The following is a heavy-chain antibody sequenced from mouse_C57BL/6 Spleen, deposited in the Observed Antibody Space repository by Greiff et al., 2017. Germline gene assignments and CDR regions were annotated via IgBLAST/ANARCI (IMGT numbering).Heavy chain of an antibody. CDR1: GYTFTSYT. D-gene: IGHD2-4*01. V-gene: IGHV1-4*01. CDR2: INPSRGST. Sequence: VQLQQSGAELARPGASVKMSCKASGYTFTSYTMHWVKQRPGQGLAWIGYINPSRGSTTYNQKFKDKATWTAETSSSTAYMQLSSLTSEDSAVYYWARMYDYDGFDYWGQGTTLTVSS. CDR3: ARMYDYDGFDY. J-gene: IGHJ2*01.